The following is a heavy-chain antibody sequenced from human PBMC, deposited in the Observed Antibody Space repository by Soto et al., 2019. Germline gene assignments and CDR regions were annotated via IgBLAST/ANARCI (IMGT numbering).Heavy chain of an antibody. D-gene: IGHD2-15*01. J-gene: IGHJ6*02. V-gene: IGHV3-30*18. CDR2: ISYDGSNK. CDR3: AKDQGCSGGSCSHYYYYGMDV. CDR1: GFAFSSYG. Sequence: QVQLVESGGGVVQPGRSLRLSCAASGFAFSSYGMHWVRQAPGKGLEWVAVISYDGSNKYYADSVKGRFTISRDNSKNTLYLQMNRLRAEDTAVYYCAKDQGCSGGSCSHYYYYGMDVWGQGTTVTVSS.